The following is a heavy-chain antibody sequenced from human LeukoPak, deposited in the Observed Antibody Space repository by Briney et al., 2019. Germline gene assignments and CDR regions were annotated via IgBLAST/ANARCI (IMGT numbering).Heavy chain of an antibody. CDR3: TRGSIAYYYMDV. V-gene: IGHV4-39*07. D-gene: IGHD3-22*01. J-gene: IGHJ6*03. Sequence: PSETLSLTCTVSGGSISSSSYYWGWIRQPPGKGLEWIGSIYYTGSTYYNPSLKSRVTISVDTSKNQFSLKLSSVTAADTAVYYCTRGSIAYYYMDVWGKGTTVTISS. CDR1: GGSISSSSYY. CDR2: IYYTGST.